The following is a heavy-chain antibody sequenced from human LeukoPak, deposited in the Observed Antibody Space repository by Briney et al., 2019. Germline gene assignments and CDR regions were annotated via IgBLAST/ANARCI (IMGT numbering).Heavy chain of an antibody. D-gene: IGHD3/OR15-3a*01. CDR1: GYTFTSYS. CDR3: ARDREGLAYFDF. Sequence: ASVKVSCKVSGYTFTSYSISWVRQAPGQGLEWMGWIDPNSGGTDYAQKFQGRVTMTRDTSTATAYMDLSRLISDDTAVYYCARDREGLAYFDFWGQGTLVTVSS. J-gene: IGHJ4*02. V-gene: IGHV1-2*02. CDR2: IDPNSGGT.